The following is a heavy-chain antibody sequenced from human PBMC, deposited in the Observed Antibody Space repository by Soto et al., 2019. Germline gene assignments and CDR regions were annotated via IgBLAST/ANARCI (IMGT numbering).Heavy chain of an antibody. D-gene: IGHD3-9*01. V-gene: IGHV1-2*04. CDR3: ARRSRSNYDILTGYVY. CDR2: INPNSGGT. CDR1: GYTFTGYY. Sequence: ASVKVSCKASGYTFTGYYMHWVRQAPGQGLEWMGWINPNSGGTNYAQKFQGWVTMTRDTSISTAYMELSRLRSDDTAVYYCARRSRSNYDILTGYVYWGQGTLVTVSS. J-gene: IGHJ4*02.